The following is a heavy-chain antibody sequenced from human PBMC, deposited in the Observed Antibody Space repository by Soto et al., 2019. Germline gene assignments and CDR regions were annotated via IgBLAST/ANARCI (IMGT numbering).Heavy chain of an antibody. CDR3: ARGQGRRENYYFDY. CDR2: IYYSGST. CDR1: GGSISSSSYY. Sequence: SETLSLTCTVSGGSISSSSYYWGWIRQPPGKGLEWIGSIYYSGSTYYNPSLKSRVTISVDTSKNQFSLKLSSVTAADTAVYYCARGQGRRENYYFDYWGQGTLVTVSS. V-gene: IGHV4-39*01. J-gene: IGHJ4*02.